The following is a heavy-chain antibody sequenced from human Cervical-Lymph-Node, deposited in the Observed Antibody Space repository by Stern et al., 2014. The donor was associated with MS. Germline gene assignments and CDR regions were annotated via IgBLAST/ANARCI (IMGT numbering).Heavy chain of an antibody. J-gene: IGHJ4*02. CDR3: ARDGGVTQALGY. CDR2: INPSGGST. Sequence: VHLVESGAEVKKPGASVKVSCKASGYTFTSYYMHWVRQAPGQGLEWMGIINPSGGSTSYAQKFQGRVTMTRETSTSTVYMELSSLRSEDTAVYYCARDGGVTQALGYWGQGTLVTVSS. V-gene: IGHV1-46*03. CDR1: GYTFTSYY. D-gene: IGHD2-21*02.